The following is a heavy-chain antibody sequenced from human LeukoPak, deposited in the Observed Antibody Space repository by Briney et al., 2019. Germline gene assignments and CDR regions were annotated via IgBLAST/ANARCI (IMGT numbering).Heavy chain of an antibody. Sequence: WASVKVSCKASGYTFTDYYMHWVRQAPGQGLEWMGWINPHSGGTDHAQKFQGRVTMTRDTSISTAYMELSRLRSDDTAVYYCARAGSGWYAGAFDIWGQGTMVTVSS. D-gene: IGHD6-19*01. V-gene: IGHV1-2*02. CDR1: GYTFTDYY. J-gene: IGHJ3*02. CDR3: ARAGSGWYAGAFDI. CDR2: INPHSGGT.